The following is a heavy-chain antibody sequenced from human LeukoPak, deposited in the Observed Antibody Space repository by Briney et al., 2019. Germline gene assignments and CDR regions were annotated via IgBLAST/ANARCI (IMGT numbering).Heavy chain of an antibody. CDR2: IYDSGST. Sequence: PSETLSLTCTVSGGSISSYYWSWIRQPPGKGLEWIGYIYDSGSTYYNPSLKSRVTISVDTSKNQFSLKLSSVTAADTAVYYCASLTRGYSYGFFDYWGQGTLVTVSS. D-gene: IGHD5-18*01. CDR1: GGSISSYY. J-gene: IGHJ4*02. CDR3: ASLTRGYSYGFFDY. V-gene: IGHV4-59*06.